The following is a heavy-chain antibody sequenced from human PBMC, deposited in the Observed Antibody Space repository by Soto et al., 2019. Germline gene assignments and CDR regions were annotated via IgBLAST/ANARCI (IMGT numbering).Heavy chain of an antibody. D-gene: IGHD1-26*01. CDR2: IWPGDFDT. Sequence: GESLKISCEASGYDFTNYWIGLVRQIPWQGLEWMGIIWPGDFDTRYNPSFQGQVTISVDKSIRTAYVQWNSLKASDTAMYYCARHGRIPSRTNYFESWGQGALVTVSS. V-gene: IGHV5-51*01. CDR3: ARHGRIPSRTNYFES. J-gene: IGHJ5*01. CDR1: GYDFTNYW.